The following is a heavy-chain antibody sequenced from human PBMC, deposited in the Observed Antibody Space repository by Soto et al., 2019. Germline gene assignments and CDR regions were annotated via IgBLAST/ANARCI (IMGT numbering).Heavy chain of an antibody. CDR3: ARDKRGRTLIAVAGIGWFDP. Sequence: GGSLRLSCAASGFTFSSYSMNWVRQAPGKGLEWVSYISSSSSTIYYADSVKGRFTISRDNAKNSRYLQMNSLRAEDTAVYYCARDKRGRTLIAVAGIGWFDPWGQGTLVTVSS. CDR1: GFTFSSYS. D-gene: IGHD6-19*01. CDR2: ISSSSSTI. J-gene: IGHJ5*02. V-gene: IGHV3-48*01.